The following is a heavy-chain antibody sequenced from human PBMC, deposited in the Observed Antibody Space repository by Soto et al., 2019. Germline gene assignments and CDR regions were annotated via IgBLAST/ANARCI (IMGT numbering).Heavy chain of an antibody. Sequence: PSETLCLTCTVSGGSISSYYWSWIRQPAGKGLEWIGRIYTSGSTNYNPSLKSRVTMSVDTSKNQFSLKLSSVTAADTAVYYCAIVGVGATTGNYYGMDVWGQGTTVTVSS. V-gene: IGHV4-4*07. D-gene: IGHD1-26*01. CDR1: GGSISSYY. J-gene: IGHJ6*02. CDR3: AIVGVGATTGNYYGMDV. CDR2: IYTSGST.